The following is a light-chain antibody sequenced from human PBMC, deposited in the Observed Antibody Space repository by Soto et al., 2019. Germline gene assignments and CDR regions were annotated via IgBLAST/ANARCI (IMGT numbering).Light chain of an antibody. J-gene: IGKJ1*01. CDR3: QQYNNWPRT. CDR2: GAS. Sequence: IVLTQSPATLSVSPGERATLSCRASQSVSSNFSWYQQKPGQALRLLIYGASTRATGIPARFSGSGSGTEFTLTISSLQSEDFAVYYCQQYNNWPRTFGQGTKVDIK. CDR1: QSVSSN. V-gene: IGKV3-15*01.